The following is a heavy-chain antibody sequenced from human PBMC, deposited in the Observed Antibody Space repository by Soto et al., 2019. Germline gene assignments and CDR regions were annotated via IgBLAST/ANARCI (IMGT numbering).Heavy chain of an antibody. Sequence: ETLSLTCTVSSGSISSYYWSWIRQPPGKGLEWIGYIYYSGSTNYNPSLKSRVTISVDTSKNQFSLKLSSVTAADTAVYYCARVNCSGGSCYFVDYYYYMDVWGKGTTVTVSS. CDR3: ARVNCSGGSCYFVDYYYYMDV. V-gene: IGHV4-59*01. J-gene: IGHJ6*03. D-gene: IGHD2-15*01. CDR1: SGSISSYY. CDR2: IYYSGST.